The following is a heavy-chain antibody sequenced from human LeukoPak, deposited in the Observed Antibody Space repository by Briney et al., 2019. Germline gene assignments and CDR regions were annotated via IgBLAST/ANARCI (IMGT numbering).Heavy chain of an antibody. Sequence: GGPLRLPCGASGVTFSSYRMNWVRQAPGKGLEWVSSISCSSSYIYYAHAVKGRFTISRDNAKHSLYPQMNSLRAEDTAVYYCARVEEVSSGWPFDYWGQGTLVTVSS. CDR2: ISCSSSYI. CDR3: ARVEEVSSGWPFDY. J-gene: IGHJ4*02. D-gene: IGHD6-25*01. V-gene: IGHV3-21*01. CDR1: GVTFSSYR.